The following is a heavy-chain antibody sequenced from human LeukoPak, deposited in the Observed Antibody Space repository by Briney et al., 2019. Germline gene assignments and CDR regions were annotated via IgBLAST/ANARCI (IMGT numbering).Heavy chain of an antibody. J-gene: IGHJ4*02. V-gene: IGHV3-30*02. CDR3: AKVLDYGDYGGFDY. CDR1: GFTFSSYG. CDR2: IRYDGSNK. D-gene: IGHD4-17*01. Sequence: GGSLRLSCAASGFTFSSYGMHWVRQAPGKGLEWVAFIRYDGSNKYYADSVKGRFTISRDNSKNTLYLQMNGLRAEDTAVYYCAKVLDYGDYGGFDYWGQGTLVTVSS.